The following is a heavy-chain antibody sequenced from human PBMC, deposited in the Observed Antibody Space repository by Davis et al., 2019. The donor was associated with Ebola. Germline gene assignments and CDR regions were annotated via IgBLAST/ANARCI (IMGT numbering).Heavy chain of an antibody. V-gene: IGHV3-30*03. CDR1: GFTFSSYG. CDR2: ISYDGSNK. J-gene: IGHJ4*02. CDR3: ARDSWTYYDFWSGSTFRY. D-gene: IGHD3-3*01. Sequence: GGSLRLSCAASGFTFSSYGMHWVRQAPGKGLEWVAVISYDGSNKYYADSVKGRFTISRDNSKNTLYLQMNSLRDEDTAVYYCARDSWTYYDFWSGSTFRYWGQGTLVTVSS.